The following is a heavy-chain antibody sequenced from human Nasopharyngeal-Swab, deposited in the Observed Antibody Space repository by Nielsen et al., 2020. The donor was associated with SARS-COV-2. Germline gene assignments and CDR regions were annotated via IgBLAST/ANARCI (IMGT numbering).Heavy chain of an antibody. CDR2: ISAYNGNT. CDR1: GYTFTSYG. J-gene: IGHJ6*02. CDR3: ARAGYDYVWGAMLSAPRYGMDV. Sequence: ASVKVSCKASGYTFTSYGISWVRQAPGQGLEWMGWISAYNGNTNYAQKLQGRVTMTTDTSTSTAYMELRSPRSDDTAVYYCARAGYDYVWGAMLSAPRYGMDVWGQGTTVTVSS. V-gene: IGHV1-18*01. D-gene: IGHD3-16*01.